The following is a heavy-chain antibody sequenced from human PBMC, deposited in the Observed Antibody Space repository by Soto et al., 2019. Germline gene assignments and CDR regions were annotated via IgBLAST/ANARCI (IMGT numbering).Heavy chain of an antibody. CDR2: IKQDGSEK. D-gene: IGHD3-16*01. Sequence: GGSLRLSCAASGFTFRNYWMTWVRQAPGKGLEWVANIKQDGSEKYYVDSVKGRFTISRDNAKNSLYLQMNSLRAEDTAVYYCTRDRGWLDPWGQGTLVTVSS. J-gene: IGHJ5*02. CDR1: GFTFRNYW. V-gene: IGHV3-7*01. CDR3: TRDRGWLDP.